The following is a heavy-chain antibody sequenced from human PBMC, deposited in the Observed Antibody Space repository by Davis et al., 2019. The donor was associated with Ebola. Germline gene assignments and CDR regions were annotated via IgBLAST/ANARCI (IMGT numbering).Heavy chain of an antibody. CDR3: ARWGAIDAFDI. Sequence: GESLKISCKGSGYSFTTNWIGWVRQMPGKGLEWMGIIYPGDSDTRYGPSFQGQVTISADKSISTAYLQWSSLKASDTAMYYCARWGAIDAFDIWGQGTMVIVSS. J-gene: IGHJ3*02. CDR2: IYPGDSDT. V-gene: IGHV5-51*01. D-gene: IGHD4/OR15-4a*01. CDR1: GYSFTTNW.